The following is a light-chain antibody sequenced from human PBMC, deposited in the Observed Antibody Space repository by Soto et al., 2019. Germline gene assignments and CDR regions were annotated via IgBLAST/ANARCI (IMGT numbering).Light chain of an antibody. CDR2: DAS. CDR3: QHYNSDPWT. V-gene: IGKV1-5*01. CDR1: QTIRRC. J-gene: IGKJ1*01. Sequence: DIEMTQSPSTLSASVGDRLTITCRASQTIRRCLAWYQQRPGKAPKVLIYDASTLESGVPARFSGSGSETEFTLTISSLQPEDSATYYCQHYNSDPWTFGQRTKVEIK.